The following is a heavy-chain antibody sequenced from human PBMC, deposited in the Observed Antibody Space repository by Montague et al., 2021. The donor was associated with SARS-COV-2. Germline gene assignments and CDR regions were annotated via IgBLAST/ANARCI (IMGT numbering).Heavy chain of an antibody. D-gene: IGHD3-22*01. CDR1: GLALRVSS. CDR2: ISYAGSSK. V-gene: IGHV3-30-3*01. J-gene: IGHJ6*02. CDR3: ARELLPLYGMDV. Sequence: SLRLSCAGEGLALRVSSNSGADRKRTRLHSSLQLISYAGSSKYYANSVKGRFTISRDNSKNTLYLQMNSLRAEDTAVYYCARELLPLYGMDVWGQGTTVTVSS.